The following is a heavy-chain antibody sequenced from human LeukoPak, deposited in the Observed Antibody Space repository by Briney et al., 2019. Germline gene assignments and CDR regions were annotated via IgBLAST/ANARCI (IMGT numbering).Heavy chain of an antibody. CDR2: ISAGGGST. J-gene: IGHJ5*02. Sequence: GGSLRLSCAASGLTFSDYSMTWVRQAPGKGLFWVSGISAGGGSTYYADSVKGRFSISRDNSRNTLYLQMNSLRAEDTAVYFCARDMIILQSWGQGTLVTVSS. CDR1: GLTFSDYS. D-gene: IGHD3-16*01. V-gene: IGHV3-23*01. CDR3: ARDMIILQS.